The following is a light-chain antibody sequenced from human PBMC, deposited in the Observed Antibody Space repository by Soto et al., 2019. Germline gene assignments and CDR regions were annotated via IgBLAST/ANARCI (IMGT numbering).Light chain of an antibody. CDR2: GAS. CDR1: QSVTDN. CDR3: QQSNSWPRT. V-gene: IGKV3-15*01. J-gene: IGKJ1*01. Sequence: DIEMTQSPATLSVSPGERATLSCRASQSVTDNLAWYQHKPGQAPRLLIYGASTRASGIPARFSGSGSGTDFTLTISSPQSEDFAVYYCQQSNSWPRTFGQGTKVDIK.